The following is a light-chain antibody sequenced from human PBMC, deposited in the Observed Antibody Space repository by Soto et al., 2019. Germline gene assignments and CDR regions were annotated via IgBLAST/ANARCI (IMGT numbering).Light chain of an antibody. V-gene: IGKV1-9*01. CDR1: QGISNY. CDR3: LQLNRYPLT. Sequence: DIQLTQSPSFLSASVGDRVTSTCRASQGISNYLAWYQQKPGKAPELLVYSASTLQSGVPSRFSGGGSETEFSLTIGTLQPEDFATYYCLQLNRYPLTFGGGTKVDIK. J-gene: IGKJ4*01. CDR2: SAS.